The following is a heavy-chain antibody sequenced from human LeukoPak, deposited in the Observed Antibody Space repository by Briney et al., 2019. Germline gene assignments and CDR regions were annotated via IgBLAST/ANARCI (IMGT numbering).Heavy chain of an antibody. J-gene: IGHJ5*02. CDR1: GGSISSGGYY. CDR3: ARVVPAAEAGWFDP. CDR2: IYYSGST. Sequence: SQTLSLTCTVSGGSISSGGYYWSWIRQLPGKGLEWIGYIYYSGSTYYNPSLKSRVTISVDTSKNQFSLKLSSVTAADTAVYYCARVVPAAEAGWFDPWGQGTLVTVSS. D-gene: IGHD2-2*01. V-gene: IGHV4-31*03.